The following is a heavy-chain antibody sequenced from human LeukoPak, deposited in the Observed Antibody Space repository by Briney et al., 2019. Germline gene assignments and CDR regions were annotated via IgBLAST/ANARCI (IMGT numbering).Heavy chain of an antibody. Sequence: SETLSLTCTISGDSISSSYWSWIRQPPGKGLEWIGYIYTSGSTISADTSNNQFSLKLTSLTAADTAIYYCAKYERSSAPWGYYYMDVWGKGTTVTVSS. CDR1: GDSISSSY. CDR2: IYTSG. D-gene: IGHD6-25*01. J-gene: IGHJ6*03. V-gene: IGHV4-4*09. CDR3: AKYERSSAPWGYYYMDV.